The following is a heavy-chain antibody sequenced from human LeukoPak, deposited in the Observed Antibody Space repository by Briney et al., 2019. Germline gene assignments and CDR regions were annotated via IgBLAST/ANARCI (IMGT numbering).Heavy chain of an antibody. D-gene: IGHD2-21*02. J-gene: IGHJ5*02. Sequence: GRSLRLSYAASGFTFSSYAMRWVRQAPGKGLEGGSAISGSGGSTYYADSVKGRFTISRDNSKNTLYLQMNSLRAEDTAVYYCAKAAIVVVTLNWFDPWGQGTLVTVSS. CDR1: GFTFSSYA. CDR2: ISGSGGST. V-gene: IGHV3-23*01. CDR3: AKAAIVVVTLNWFDP.